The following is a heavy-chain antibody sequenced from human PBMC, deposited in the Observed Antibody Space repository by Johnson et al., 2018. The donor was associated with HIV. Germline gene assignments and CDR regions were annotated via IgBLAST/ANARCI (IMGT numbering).Heavy chain of an antibody. V-gene: IGHV3-30*02. CDR2: IRYDGSNK. D-gene: IGHD3-10*01. J-gene: IGHJ3*02. CDR1: GFTFSSYG. CDR3: ARDRVWFGELYAFDI. Sequence: QVQLVESGGGVVQPGGSLRLSCAASGFTFSSYGMHWVRQAPGKGLELVAFIRYDGSNKYYADSVKGRFTISRDNSKNTLYLQMNSLRAEDTAVYYCARDRVWFGELYAFDIWGQGTMVTVSS.